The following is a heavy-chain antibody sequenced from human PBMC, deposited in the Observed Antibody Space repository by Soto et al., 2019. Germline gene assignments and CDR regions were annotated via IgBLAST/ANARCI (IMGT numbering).Heavy chain of an antibody. V-gene: IGHV1-69*02. J-gene: IGHJ4*02. CDR3: ATSYGSGYRDFDS. CDR1: GDTFTFYT. D-gene: IGHD3-10*01. CDR2: INPILSMS. Sequence: QVQLVQSGADVQRPGSSVRVSCKASGDTFTFYTINWVRQAPGQGLQWMGRINPILSMSNYAPRIQGRVTMTADKSTSTTSTGLSSLRSEDTAMYDCATSYGSGYRDFDSWGQGALVTVSS.